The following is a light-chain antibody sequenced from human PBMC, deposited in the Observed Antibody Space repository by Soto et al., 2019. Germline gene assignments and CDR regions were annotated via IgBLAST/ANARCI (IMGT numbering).Light chain of an antibody. CDR3: QQYNNWPGT. CDR2: AAS. J-gene: IGKJ1*01. V-gene: IGKV3-15*01. CDR1: QSVSTN. Sequence: EIVMTQSPVTLSVSPGDRAALSCRASQSVSTNLAWYQQKPGQPPRLLIYAASTRATGVPARFSGSGSGTEFTLTISSLQSEDFAVYYCQQYNNWPGTFGQGTKVEIK.